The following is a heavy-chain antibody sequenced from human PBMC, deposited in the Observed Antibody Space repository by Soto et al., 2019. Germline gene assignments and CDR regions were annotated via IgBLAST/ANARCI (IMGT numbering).Heavy chain of an antibody. D-gene: IGHD6-6*01. CDR2: INTDGSTT. V-gene: IGHV3-74*01. J-gene: IGHJ4*02. CDR3: ARDKEGSSGDY. Sequence: EVQLVESGGGLVQFGGSLRLSCAASGFTFSTYWMHWVRQAPGKGLVWVSRINTDGSTTAYADSVKGRFTISRDNAKNTLYLQMNGLRVEDTAVYYCARDKEGSSGDYWGQGSLVTVSS. CDR1: GFTFSTYW.